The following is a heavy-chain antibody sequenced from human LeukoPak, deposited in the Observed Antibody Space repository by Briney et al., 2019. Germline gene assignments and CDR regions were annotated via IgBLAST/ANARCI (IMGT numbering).Heavy chain of an antibody. CDR3: ARDQLFWDGMVV. J-gene: IGHJ6*04. Sequence: PGGSLRLSCAVSGFNLTSYTMHWVRQAPGKGLEWLSSISRHIYYADSVRGRFTISRDTTKNSIYLRMNRLTVEDTAVYYCARDQLFWDGMVVWGKGTMVTVS. V-gene: IGHV3-21*06. D-gene: IGHD2-2*01. CDR2: ISRHI. CDR1: GFNLTSYT.